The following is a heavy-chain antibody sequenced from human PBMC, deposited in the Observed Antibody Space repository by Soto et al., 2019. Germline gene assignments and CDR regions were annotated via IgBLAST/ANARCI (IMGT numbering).Heavy chain of an antibody. V-gene: IGHV4-30-4*01. CDR2: IYYSGNS. J-gene: IGHJ5*01. CDR3: ARWEGGLYLFDF. CDR1: GGSINTDNNY. D-gene: IGHD1-26*01. Sequence: SETLSLTCAVSGGSINTDNNYWSWIRQTPGKGLEWIGYIYYSGNSYSNPSLKSRLTISLDTSRNQFSLKLRSVTAADTAVYYFARWEGGLYLFDFWSQGSRVIVSS.